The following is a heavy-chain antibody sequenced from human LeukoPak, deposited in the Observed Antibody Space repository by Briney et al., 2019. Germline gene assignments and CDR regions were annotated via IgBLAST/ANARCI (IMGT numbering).Heavy chain of an antibody. V-gene: IGHV4-4*07. D-gene: IGHD5-18*01. J-gene: IGHJ6*03. CDR3: ARGIRAGYYYYYYMDV. CDR2: IYTSGST. CDR1: GGSISSYY. Sequence: SETLSLTCTVSGGSISSYYWSWIRQPAGKGLEWIGRIYTSGSTNYNPSLQSRVTMSVDTSKNQFSLKLSSVTAADTAVYYCARGIRAGYYYYYYMDVWGKGSTVTVSS.